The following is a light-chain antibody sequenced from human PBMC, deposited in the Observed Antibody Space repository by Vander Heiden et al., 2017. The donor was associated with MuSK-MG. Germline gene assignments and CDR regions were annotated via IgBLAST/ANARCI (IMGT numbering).Light chain of an antibody. CDR3: SSCTGGRPSV. CDR2: DVS. V-gene: IGLV2-14*03. J-gene: IGLJ2*01. Sequence: ITISCTGTSSDVGGYNYVSWYQQHPGKAPKLMIYDVSHRPSGVSNRFSGPKSGNTASLTIPGLQAEEEADDYCSSCTGGRPSVFGGGTKLTVL. CDR1: SSDVGGYNY.